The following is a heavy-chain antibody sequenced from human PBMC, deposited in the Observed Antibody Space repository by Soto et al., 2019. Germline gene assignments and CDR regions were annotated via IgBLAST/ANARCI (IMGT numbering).Heavy chain of an antibody. CDR2: ISGSGGST. J-gene: IGHJ5*02. CDR3: AKDLGIAAAGPGDWFDP. Sequence: EVQLLESGGGLVQPGGSRRLSCAASGFTFSSYAMSWVRQAPGKGLEWVSAISGSGGSTYYADSVKGRFTISRDNSKNTLYLQMNSLRAEDTAVYYCAKDLGIAAAGPGDWFDPWGQGTLVTVSS. D-gene: IGHD6-13*01. V-gene: IGHV3-23*01. CDR1: GFTFSSYA.